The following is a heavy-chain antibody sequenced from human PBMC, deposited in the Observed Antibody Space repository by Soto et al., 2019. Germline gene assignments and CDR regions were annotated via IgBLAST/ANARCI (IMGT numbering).Heavy chain of an antibody. J-gene: IGHJ6*02. CDR3: AKDRTKYYHYYYGMDV. Sequence: QVPLVESGGGVVQPGRSLRLSCAASGFTFSSYGMHWVRQAPGKGLEWVAVISYDGSNKYYADSVKGRFTISRDNSKTTLYLQRNSLRAEDKAVYYCAKDRTKYYHYYYGMDVWGQGTTVTVSS. CDR1: GFTFSSYG. CDR2: ISYDGSNK. V-gene: IGHV3-30*18.